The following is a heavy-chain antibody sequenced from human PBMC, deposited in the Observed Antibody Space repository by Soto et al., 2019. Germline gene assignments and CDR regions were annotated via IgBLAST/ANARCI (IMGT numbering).Heavy chain of an antibody. CDR3: ARDGVGDTTFFGYNEY. D-gene: IGHD1-26*01. Sequence: VQLVESGGGVVQPGGSLRLSCAASGNIFNGYGMHWVRQPPGKGLEWVAVIRYDGSNTFYADSVKGRFTISRDNSKNTLNLQMKSLRAEDTAVYYGARDGVGDTTFFGYNEYWGQGTLVTVSS. CDR2: IRYDGSNT. V-gene: IGHV3-33*01. J-gene: IGHJ4*02. CDR1: GNIFNGYG.